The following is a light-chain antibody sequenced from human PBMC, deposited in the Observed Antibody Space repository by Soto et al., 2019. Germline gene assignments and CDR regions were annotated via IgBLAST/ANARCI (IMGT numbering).Light chain of an antibody. CDR3: CSYAGSSAYV. V-gene: IGLV2-23*01. J-gene: IGLJ1*01. CDR1: SSDVGSYNL. CDR2: EGS. Sequence: ALTQPASVSGSPGQSITISCTGTSSDVGSYNLVSWYQQHPGKAPKLMIYEGSKRPSGVSNRFSGSKSGNTASLTISGLQAEDEADYYCCSYAGSSAYVFGAGTKVTVL.